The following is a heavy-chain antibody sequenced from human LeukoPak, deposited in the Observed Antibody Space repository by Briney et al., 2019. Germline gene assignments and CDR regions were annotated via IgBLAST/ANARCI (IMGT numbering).Heavy chain of an antibody. CDR2: ISSSSSYI. Sequence: GGSLRLSCAASGFTFSSYSMNWVRQAPGKGLEWVSSISSSSSYIYYADSVKGRFTISRDNAKNSLYLQMNSLRAEDTAVYYCARHYSSSWYGDWFDPWGQGTLVTVSS. D-gene: IGHD6-13*01. CDR1: GFTFSSYS. CDR3: ARHYSSSWYGDWFDP. J-gene: IGHJ5*02. V-gene: IGHV3-21*01.